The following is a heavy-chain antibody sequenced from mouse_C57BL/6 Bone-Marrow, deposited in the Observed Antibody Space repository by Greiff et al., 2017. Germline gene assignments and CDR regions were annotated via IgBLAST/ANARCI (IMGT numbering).Heavy chain of an antibody. CDR3: ARSKNGDSWFSY. CDR2: INPGSGGT. Sequence: VQLQQPGAELVRPGTSVKVSCKASGYAFTNYLIEWVKQRPGQGLEWIGVINPGSGGTNYNEKFKGKATLTADKSTSTAYMQLSSLTSEDSAVYFCARSKNGDSWFSYWGQGTLVTVSA. D-gene: IGHD4-1*01. J-gene: IGHJ3*01. CDR1: GYAFTNYL. V-gene: IGHV1-54*01.